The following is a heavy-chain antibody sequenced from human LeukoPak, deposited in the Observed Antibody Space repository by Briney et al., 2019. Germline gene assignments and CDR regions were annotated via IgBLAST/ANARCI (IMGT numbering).Heavy chain of an antibody. CDR2: IIPIFGTA. CDR3: ASGYSSGWYPPNYYYYGMDV. J-gene: IGHJ6*02. Sequence: SVKVSCKASGGTFSSYAISWVRQAPGQGLEWMGGIIPIFGTANYAQKFQGRVTITADESTSTAYMELSSLRSEDTAVYYCASGYSSGWYPPNYYYYGMDVWGQGTAVTVSS. CDR1: GGTFSSYA. V-gene: IGHV1-69*01. D-gene: IGHD6-19*01.